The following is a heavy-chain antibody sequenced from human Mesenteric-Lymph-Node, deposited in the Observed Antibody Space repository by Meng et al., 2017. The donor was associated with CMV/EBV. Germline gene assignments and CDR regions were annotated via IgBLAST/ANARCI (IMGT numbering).Heavy chain of an antibody. CDR3: TAFDIVVVPAAIGL. CDR2: INEDGSEK. D-gene: IGHD2-2*01. CDR1: GFTFSHYW. V-gene: IGHV3-7*01. J-gene: IGHJ5*02. Sequence: GGSLRLSCTTSGFTFSHYWMSWVRQAPGKGLEWVANINEDGSEKYFLDSVKGRFTISRDNAKNSLYLQMNSLRAEDTAVYYCTAFDIVVVPAAIGLWGQGTLVTVSS.